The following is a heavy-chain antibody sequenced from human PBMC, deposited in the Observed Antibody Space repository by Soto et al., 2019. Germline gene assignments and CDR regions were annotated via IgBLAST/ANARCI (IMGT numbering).Heavy chain of an antibody. V-gene: IGHV3-23*01. CDR1: GFTFSSYA. J-gene: IGHJ4*02. CDR3: AKVHKAYLVEVVADTATVDY. Sequence: EVLLLESGGGLVQPGGSLRLSCAASGFTFSSYAMSRVRQAPGKGLEWGSAISGSGGRTYYADSVKGRVTTSRDNSNNTLYLQMNSLRAEATAVYYCAKVHKAYLVEVVADTATVDYWGQGTLFTVCS. CDR2: ISGSGGRT. D-gene: IGHD2-15*01.